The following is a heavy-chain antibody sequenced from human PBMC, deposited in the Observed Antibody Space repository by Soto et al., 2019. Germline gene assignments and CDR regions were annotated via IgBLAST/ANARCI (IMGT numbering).Heavy chain of an antibody. CDR3: TTGSVEGV. Sequence: EVQLVESGGGLVKPGGSLRLSCVASGFSITNAWMNWVRQAPGKGLEWVGRIKRKIDGETTDYAAPVKGRFTISRDDSKNMLYLQMNRLKADNTGLYYSTTGSVEGVWGQGTTVTVSS. D-gene: IGHD2-15*01. J-gene: IGHJ6*02. CDR2: IKRKIDGETT. CDR1: GFSITNAW. V-gene: IGHV3-15*07.